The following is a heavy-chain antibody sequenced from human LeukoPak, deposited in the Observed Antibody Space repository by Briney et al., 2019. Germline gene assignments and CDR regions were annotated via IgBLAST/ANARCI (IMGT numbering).Heavy chain of an antibody. Sequence: PSETLSLICTVSGGSTTNSYWSWIRHSAGTGMEWIGRIHATGSTNYNPPLTSRVSMSLDMPTNQFSLTLSAVTVADTATYYCARIFDRDVWGQGTLVTVSP. CDR2: IHATGST. V-gene: IGHV4-4*07. CDR3: ARIFDRDV. D-gene: IGHD3-9*01. CDR1: GGSTTNSY. J-gene: IGHJ3*01.